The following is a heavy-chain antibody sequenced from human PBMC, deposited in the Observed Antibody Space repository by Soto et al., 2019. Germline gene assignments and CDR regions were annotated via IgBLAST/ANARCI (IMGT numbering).Heavy chain of an antibody. V-gene: IGHV1-8*01. D-gene: IGHD1-26*01. CDR3: AGEKVGTTGIDF. J-gene: IGHJ4*02. CDR1: GYTFTGYD. CDR2: MNPNSGNT. Sequence: QAQLVQSGAEVKKPGASVKVSCKASGYTFTGYDINWVRQATGQGLEWMGWMNPNSGNTGYAQNFQGRVTMTRDNSITTAYMELTSRRDDDSAVYYCAGEKVGTTGIDFWGQGTLVNVSS.